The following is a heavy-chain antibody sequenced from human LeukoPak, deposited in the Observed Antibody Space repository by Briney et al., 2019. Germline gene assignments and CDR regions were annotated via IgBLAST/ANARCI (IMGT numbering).Heavy chain of an antibody. Sequence: GGSLRLSCAASGFTFSSYAMSWVRQAPGKGLEWVANIKQDGSEKYYVDSVKGRFTISRDNAKNSLYLQMNSLRAEDTAVYYCARWYCSGGSCYPENWFDPWGQGTLVTVSS. CDR2: IKQDGSEK. V-gene: IGHV3-7*01. CDR3: ARWYCSGGSCYPENWFDP. CDR1: GFTFSSYA. J-gene: IGHJ5*02. D-gene: IGHD2-15*01.